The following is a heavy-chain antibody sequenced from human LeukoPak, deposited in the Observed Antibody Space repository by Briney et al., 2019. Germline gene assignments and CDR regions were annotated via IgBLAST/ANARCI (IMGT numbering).Heavy chain of an antibody. J-gene: IGHJ4*02. CDR1: GVTVSSTY. Sequence: GGSLRLSCAASGVTVSSTYMSWIRQAPGKGLEWVSVIYSGGSTYYADSVKGRFTISRDNSKNTLYLQMNSLSAEDTAVYYCARDRRIPSDWGQGTLVTVSS. V-gene: IGHV3-66*02. CDR3: ARDRRIPSD. CDR2: IYSGGST. D-gene: IGHD2/OR15-2a*01.